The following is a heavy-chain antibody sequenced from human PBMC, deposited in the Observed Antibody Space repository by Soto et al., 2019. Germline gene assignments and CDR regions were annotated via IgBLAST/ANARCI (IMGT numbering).Heavy chain of an antibody. CDR1: GFTFSSYA. V-gene: IGHV3-23*01. D-gene: IGHD5-12*01. CDR3: AKDQRDYSLTWLLDY. Sequence: GGSLRLSCVASGFTFSSYAMNWVRQAPGKGLEWVAAITGSGDRTYHADSVRGRFTISRDNSKNTLFLQMNSLRAEDTAVYFCAKDQRDYSLTWLLDYWGQGTLVIVSS. CDR2: ITGSGDRT. J-gene: IGHJ4*02.